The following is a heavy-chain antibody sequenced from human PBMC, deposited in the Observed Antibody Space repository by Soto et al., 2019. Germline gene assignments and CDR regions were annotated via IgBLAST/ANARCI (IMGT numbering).Heavy chain of an antibody. J-gene: IGHJ6*02. CDR1: GGTFSSYA. V-gene: IGHV1-69*13. CDR2: IIPIFGTA. CDR3: ARVHGSGSYRPYGMDV. Sequence: ASVKVSCKASGGTFSSYAISWVRQAPGQGLEWMGGIIPIFGTANYAQKFQGRVTITADESTSTAYMELSSLRSEDTAVYYCARVHGSGSYRPYGMDVWGQGTTVTVSS. D-gene: IGHD3-10*01.